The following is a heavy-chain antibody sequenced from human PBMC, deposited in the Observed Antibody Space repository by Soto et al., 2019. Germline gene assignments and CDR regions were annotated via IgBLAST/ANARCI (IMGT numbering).Heavy chain of an antibody. CDR2: TYYRSKWYD. CDR3: ARLIGNSWLDS. V-gene: IGHV6-1*01. Sequence: SQTLSLTCSISGDSVSTNSATWDWLRQSPSRGLEWLGRTYYRSKWYDDYAVSVKGRITINPDTSNNQLSLQLNSVTPDDTAVYYCARLIGNSWLDSWGQGTQVTVSS. J-gene: IGHJ5*01. D-gene: IGHD2-8*01. CDR1: GDSVSTNSAT.